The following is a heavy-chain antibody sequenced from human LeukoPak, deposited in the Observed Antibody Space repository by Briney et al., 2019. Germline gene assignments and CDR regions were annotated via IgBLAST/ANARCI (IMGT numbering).Heavy chain of an antibody. V-gene: IGHV3-48*01. CDR2: ISSSSDTI. CDR3: ARLRGYNYGYGDF. J-gene: IGHJ4*02. Sequence: GGSLRLSCAASGFTFSSYSMNWARQAPGKGLEWVSYISSSSDTIHYADSVKGRFSISRDNARNSLYLQMNSLRAEDTAVYYCARLRGYNYGYGDFWGQGTLVTVSS. D-gene: IGHD5-18*01. CDR1: GFTFSSYS.